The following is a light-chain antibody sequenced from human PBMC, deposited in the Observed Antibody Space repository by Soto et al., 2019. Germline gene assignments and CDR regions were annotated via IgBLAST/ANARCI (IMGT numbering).Light chain of an antibody. V-gene: IGKV3-20*01. Sequence: EIVLTQSPGTLSLSPGERATLSCRASESVSDNYLAWYQQRSGQAPRLVLYGASSRASAVPDRFSGSGSGADFTLTISRLEPEEFAVYYCQQYGSSPLTFGGGTKVEIK. J-gene: IGKJ4*01. CDR2: GAS. CDR3: QQYGSSPLT. CDR1: ESVSDNY.